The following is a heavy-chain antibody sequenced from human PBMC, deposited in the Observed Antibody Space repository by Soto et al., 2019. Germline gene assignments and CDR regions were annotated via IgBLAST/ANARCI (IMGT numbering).Heavy chain of an antibody. V-gene: IGHV4-59*01. Sequence: PSETLSLTCTVSGDSISTYYWSWIRQRPGKGLEWIGYIYYTGSTNYNPSLKSRVTISIDTSKNQFSLSLKSVTAADTAVYFCARSVAVPGAHIDYWGQGTQVTVSS. CDR3: ARSVAVPGAHIDY. J-gene: IGHJ4*02. CDR1: GDSISTYY. D-gene: IGHD6-19*01. CDR2: IYYTGST.